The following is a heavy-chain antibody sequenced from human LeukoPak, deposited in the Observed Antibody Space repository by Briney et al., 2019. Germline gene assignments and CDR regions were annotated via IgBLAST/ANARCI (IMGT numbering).Heavy chain of an antibody. J-gene: IGHJ4*02. CDR1: GYTFTSYD. CDR2: INPNSGGT. D-gene: IGHD6-13*01. CDR3: ARDSLRAAAADYHFPS. Sequence: ASVKVSCKASGYTFTSYDINWVRQAPGQGLEWMGRINPNSGGTNYAQKFQGRVTMTRDTSISTAYMELSRLRSDDTAVYYCARDSLRAAAADYHFPSWGQGTLVTVSS. V-gene: IGHV1-2*06.